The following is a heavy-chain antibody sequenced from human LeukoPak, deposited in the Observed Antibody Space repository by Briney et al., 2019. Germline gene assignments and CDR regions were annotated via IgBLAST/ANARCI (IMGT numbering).Heavy chain of an antibody. CDR3: ARDLVTMVRGGFDP. D-gene: IGHD3-10*01. CDR1: GYTFTGYY. J-gene: IGHJ5*02. V-gene: IGHV1-2*02. CDR2: INPNSGGT. Sequence: GASVKVSCKASGYTFTGYYMHWVRQAPGQGLEWMGWINPNSGGTNYAQKFQGRVTTTRDTSISTAYMELSRLRSDDTAVYYCARDLVTMVRGGFDPWGQGTLVTVSS.